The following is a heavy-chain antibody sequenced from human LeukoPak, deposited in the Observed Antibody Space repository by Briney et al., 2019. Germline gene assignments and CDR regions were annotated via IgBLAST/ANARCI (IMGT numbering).Heavy chain of an antibody. Sequence: GGSLRLSCAASGFTFSSYRMNWVRQAPGKGLEWVSYISSSSSTIYYADSVKGRFTISRDNAKDSLYLQMNSLRAEDTAVYYRARADSGSYYPNWFDPWGQGTLVTVSS. D-gene: IGHD1-26*01. V-gene: IGHV3-48*01. CDR1: GFTFSSYR. CDR3: ARADSGSYYPNWFDP. CDR2: ISSSSSTI. J-gene: IGHJ5*02.